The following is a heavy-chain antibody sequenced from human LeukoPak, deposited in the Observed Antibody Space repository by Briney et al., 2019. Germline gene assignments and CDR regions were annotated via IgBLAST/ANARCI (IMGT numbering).Heavy chain of an antibody. J-gene: IGHJ4*02. D-gene: IGHD2-2*01. Sequence: PGGSLRLSCAASGFTFSSYAMSWVRQAPGKGLEWVSAISGSGGSTYYADSVKGRFTISRDNSKNTLYLQMNSLRAADTAVYYCAKVEGYCSSTSCRPFDYWGQGTLVTVSS. V-gene: IGHV3-23*01. CDR1: GFTFSSYA. CDR3: AKVEGYCSSTSCRPFDY. CDR2: ISGSGGST.